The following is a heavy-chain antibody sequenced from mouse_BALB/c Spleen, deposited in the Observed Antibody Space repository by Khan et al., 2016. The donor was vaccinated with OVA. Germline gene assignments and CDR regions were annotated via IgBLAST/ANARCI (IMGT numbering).Heavy chain of an antibody. J-gene: IGHJ3*01. CDR3: ARHYDYDGAY. V-gene: IGHV5-2*01. Sequence: EVELVESGGGLVQPGESLKLSCESNEYEFPSHDMSWVRKTPEKRLELVAAINSDGGITYYPDTLERRFIISRDNTKKTLYLPLSSLRSEDTAVYYCARHYDYDGAYWGQGTLVTVSA. CDR1: EYEFPSHD. D-gene: IGHD2-4*01. CDR2: INSDGGIT.